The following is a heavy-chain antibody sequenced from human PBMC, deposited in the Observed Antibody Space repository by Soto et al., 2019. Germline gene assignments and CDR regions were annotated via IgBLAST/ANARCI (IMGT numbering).Heavy chain of an antibody. D-gene: IGHD6-19*01. CDR3: ATDIAVAAGAAY. CDR1: GYTLTELS. J-gene: IGHJ4*02. V-gene: IGHV1-24*01. CDR2: FDPEDGET. Sequence: ASVKVSCKVSGYTLTELSMHWVRQAPGKGLEWMGGFDPEDGETIYAQKFQGRVTMTEDTSTDTAYMELSSLRSEDTAVYYCATDIAVAAGAAYWGQGTLVTVSS.